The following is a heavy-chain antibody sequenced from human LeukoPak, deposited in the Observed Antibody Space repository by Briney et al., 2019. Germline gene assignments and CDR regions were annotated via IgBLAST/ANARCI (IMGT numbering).Heavy chain of an antibody. CDR3: ARDPTYGDYFWFDP. D-gene: IGHD4-17*01. V-gene: IGHV4-4*07. CDR2: IYTGGST. Sequence: SETLSLTCTVSGGSISSYYWSWIRQPAGKGLEWIGRIYTGGSTNYNPSLKGRVTMSVDTSKNQFSLKLSSVTAADTAVYYCARDPTYGDYFWFDPWGQGTLVTVSS. J-gene: IGHJ5*02. CDR1: GGSISSYY.